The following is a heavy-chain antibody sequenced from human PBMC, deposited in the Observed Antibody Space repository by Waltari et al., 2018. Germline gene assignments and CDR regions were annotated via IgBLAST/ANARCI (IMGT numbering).Heavy chain of an antibody. V-gene: IGHV3-15*01. CDR2: IKSKTDGGTT. J-gene: IGHJ3*02. CDR1: GFTFGTAW. Sequence: EVQLVESGGGLVKPGGSLRLSCAASGFTFGTAWMSWVRQAPGKGREWVGRIKSKTDGGTTDYAAPVKGRFTISRDDSKNTLYLQMNSLKTEDTAVYYCTTDATIFGVVIPDAFDIWGQGTMVTVSS. CDR3: TTDATIFGVVIPDAFDI. D-gene: IGHD3-3*01.